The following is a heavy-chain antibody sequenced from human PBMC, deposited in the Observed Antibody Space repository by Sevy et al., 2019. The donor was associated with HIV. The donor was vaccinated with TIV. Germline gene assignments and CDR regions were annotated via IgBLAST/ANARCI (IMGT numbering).Heavy chain of an antibody. CDR3: AGGGGTPRGFDP. Sequence: SETLSLTCAVSGGSIRSVNWWHWVRQPPGKGLEWIGEIYHSGSSNYNPSLKSRVTISVDNSKNQFSLKLTSVTAADTALYYCAGGGGTPRGFDPWGQGSLVTASA. J-gene: IGHJ5*02. CDR2: IYHSGSS. CDR1: GGSIRSVNW. V-gene: IGHV4-4*02. D-gene: IGHD3-16*01.